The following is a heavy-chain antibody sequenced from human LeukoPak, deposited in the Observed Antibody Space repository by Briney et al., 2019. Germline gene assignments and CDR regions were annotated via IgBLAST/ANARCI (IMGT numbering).Heavy chain of an antibody. D-gene: IGHD3-10*01. Sequence: ASVKVSCKASGYTFTSYAMNWVRQAPGQGLEWMGWINTNTGNPTYAQGFTGRFVFSLDTSVSTAYLQISSLKAEDTAVYSCAREGGVRGVIISSWFDPWGQGTLVTVSS. CDR2: INTNTGNP. J-gene: IGHJ5*02. CDR3: AREGGVRGVIISSWFDP. CDR1: GYTFTSYA. V-gene: IGHV7-4-1*02.